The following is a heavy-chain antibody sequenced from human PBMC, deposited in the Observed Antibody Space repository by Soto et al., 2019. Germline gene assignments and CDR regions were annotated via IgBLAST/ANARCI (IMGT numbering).Heavy chain of an antibody. CDR2: ISGSGGST. J-gene: IGHJ4*02. CDR1: GFTFSSYA. D-gene: IGHD3-10*01. Sequence: GGSLRLSCAASGFTFSSYAMSWVRQAPGKGLEWVSAISGSGGSTYYADSVKGRFTISRDNSKNTLYLQMNSLRAEDTAVYYCAKPSLRAYYYGSGSTYGGQGTLVTVSS. V-gene: IGHV3-23*01. CDR3: AKPSLRAYYYGSGSTY.